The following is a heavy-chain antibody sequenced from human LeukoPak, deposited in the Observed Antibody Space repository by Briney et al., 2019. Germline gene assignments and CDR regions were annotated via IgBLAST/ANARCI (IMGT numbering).Heavy chain of an antibody. J-gene: IGHJ4*02. V-gene: IGHV3-21*01. Sequence: GGSLRLSCAASGFTFSSYSMNWVRQAPGKGLEWVSSISSSSSYIYYADSVKGRFTVSRDNAKNSLYLQMNSLRAEDTAVYYCARDWGEYYFDYWGQGTLVTVSS. CDR3: ARDWGEYYFDY. CDR2: ISSSSSYI. D-gene: IGHD3-16*01. CDR1: GFTFSSYS.